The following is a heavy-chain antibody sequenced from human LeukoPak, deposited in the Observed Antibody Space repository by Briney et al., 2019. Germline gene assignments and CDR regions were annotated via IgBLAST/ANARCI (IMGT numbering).Heavy chain of an antibody. V-gene: IGHV3-21*01. CDR2: ISSSSSYI. Sequence: GGSLRLSCAASGFTFSSYGMNWVRQAPGKGLEWVSSISSSSSYIYYADSVKGRFTISRDNAKNSLYLQMNSLRAEDTAVYYCARDLGEVVPAAHDYWGQGTLVTVSS. CDR3: ARDLGEVVPAAHDY. J-gene: IGHJ4*02. D-gene: IGHD2-2*01. CDR1: GFTFSSYG.